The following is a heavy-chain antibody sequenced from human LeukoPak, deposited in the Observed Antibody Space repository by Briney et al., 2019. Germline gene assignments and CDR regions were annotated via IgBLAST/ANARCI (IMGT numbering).Heavy chain of an antibody. D-gene: IGHD6-6*01. CDR3: ARVFGGSSSNFDY. Sequence: SETLSLTCTVSGGSISSYYWSWIRQPPGKGLKWIGYIYYSGSTNYNPSLKSRVTISVDTSKNQFSLKLSSVTAADTAVYYCARVFGGSSSNFDYWGQGTLVTVSS. CDR2: IYYSGST. V-gene: IGHV4-59*08. J-gene: IGHJ4*02. CDR1: GGSISSYY.